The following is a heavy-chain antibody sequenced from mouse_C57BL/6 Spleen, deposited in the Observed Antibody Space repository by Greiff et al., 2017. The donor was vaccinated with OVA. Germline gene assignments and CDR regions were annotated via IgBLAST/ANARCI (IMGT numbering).Heavy chain of an antibody. CDR3: TRLDDWAFDY. D-gene: IGHD2-4*01. CDR1: GYTFTAYE. J-gene: IGHJ2*01. V-gene: IGHV1-15*01. CDR2: IDPETGGT. Sequence: QVPLKQSGAELVRPGASVTLSCKASGYTFTAYEMHWVKQTPVHGLEWIGAIDPETGGTAYNQKFTVKAILTADKSSSTAYMELRSLTSEDSAVYYCTRLDDWAFDYWGQGTTLTVSS.